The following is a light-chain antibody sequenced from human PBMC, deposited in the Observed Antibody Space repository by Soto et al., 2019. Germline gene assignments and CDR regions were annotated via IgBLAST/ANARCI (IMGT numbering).Light chain of an antibody. J-gene: IGLJ1*01. CDR3: SSYTSSSTPYV. Sequence: QSVLTQTASVSGSPGQSITISCTGTSSDVGGYNYVSWYQQHPGKVPKLMIYEVSNRPSGVSNRFSGSKSGTTASLTISGLQAEDEADYYCSSYTSSSTPYVFGTGTKVTVL. CDR1: SSDVGGYNY. V-gene: IGLV2-14*01. CDR2: EVS.